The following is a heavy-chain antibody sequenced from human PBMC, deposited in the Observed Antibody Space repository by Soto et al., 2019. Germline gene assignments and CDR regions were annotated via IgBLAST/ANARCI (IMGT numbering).Heavy chain of an antibody. CDR2: ISPYNRNT. Sequence: ASVKASCKASGYFFTSYGITWVRQAPGQGLEWMEWISPYNRNTKNAQNFQGRVTMTTDTSTSTAYMEVRRLRSDVPAVYYCARDFGTDLSAPRAVFVNWCQEALLTVSS. D-gene: IGHD3-16*01. CDR3: ARDFGTDLSAPRAVFVN. CDR1: GYFFTSYG. V-gene: IGHV1-18*04. J-gene: IGHJ4*01.